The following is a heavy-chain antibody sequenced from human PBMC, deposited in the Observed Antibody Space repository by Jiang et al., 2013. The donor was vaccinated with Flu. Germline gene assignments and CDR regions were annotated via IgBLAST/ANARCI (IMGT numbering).Heavy chain of an antibody. Sequence: GSGLVKPSETLSLTCTVSGGSISSYYWSWIRQPPGKGLEWIGYIYYSGSTNYNPSLKSRVTISVDTSKNQFSLKLSSVTAADTAVYYCARHEEQQLGYYFDYWGQGTLVTVSS. V-gene: IGHV4-59*08. J-gene: IGHJ4*02. CDR1: GGSISSYY. D-gene: IGHD6-13*01. CDR2: IYYSGST. CDR3: ARHEEQQLGYYFDY.